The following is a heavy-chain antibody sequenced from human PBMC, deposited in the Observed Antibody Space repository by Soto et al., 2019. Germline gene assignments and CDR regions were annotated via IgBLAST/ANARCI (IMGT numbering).Heavy chain of an antibody. CDR2: INHTGGT. Sequence: QVHLQQWGAGLLKPSETLSLTCAVYGGSVNGYYWNWIRQPPGKGLEWIGEINHTGGTHYNPSLKSRFTMSVDTSKNQFSLGLSSVTAADTAIYYCATRITVFGLLIPPFDPWGQGTQVTVSS. CDR3: ATRITVFGLLIPPFDP. CDR1: GGSVNGYY. J-gene: IGHJ5*02. V-gene: IGHV4-34*02. D-gene: IGHD3-3*01.